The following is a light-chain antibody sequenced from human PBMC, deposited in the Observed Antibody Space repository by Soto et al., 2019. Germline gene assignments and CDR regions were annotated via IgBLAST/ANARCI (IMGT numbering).Light chain of an antibody. CDR2: EVS. J-gene: IGLJ1*01. Sequence: QSALTQPASASGAAGHAGTISCTGTSSDVGGYNYVSWYQQHPGKAPKLMIYEVSKRPSGVPDRFSGSKAGNTASLTVSGLQAEDEADYYCSSYAGSNNFVFGTGTKVTVL. V-gene: IGLV2-8*01. CDR1: SSDVGGYNY. CDR3: SSYAGSNNFV.